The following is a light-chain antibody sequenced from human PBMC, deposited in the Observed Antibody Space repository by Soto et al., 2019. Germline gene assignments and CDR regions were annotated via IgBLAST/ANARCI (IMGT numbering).Light chain of an antibody. Sequence: QPVLTQSPSASASLGASVKLTCTLSSGHSSYAIAWHQQQPEKGPRYLMKLNSDGSHSKGDGIPDRLSGSSSGAERYLTISRLQSEDEADYYCQTWGTGIVVFGGGTKLTVL. CDR1: SGHSSYA. CDR3: QTWGTGIVV. CDR2: LNSDGSH. V-gene: IGLV4-69*01. J-gene: IGLJ2*01.